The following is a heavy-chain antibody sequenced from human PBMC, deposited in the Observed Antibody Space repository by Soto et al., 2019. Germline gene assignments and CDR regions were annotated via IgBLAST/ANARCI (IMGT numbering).Heavy chain of an antibody. J-gene: IGHJ3*02. D-gene: IGHD4-17*01. V-gene: IGHV3-73*02. CDR1: GFTFSGSA. Sequence: EVQLVESGGGLVQPGGSLKLSCAASGFTFSGSAMHWVRQASGKGLEWVGRIRSKANSYATAYAASVKGRFTISRDSSKNTAYLQMNSLKTEDTAVYYWTTGTVTSHAFAIWGQGTMVTVSS. CDR2: IRSKANSYAT. CDR3: TTGTVTSHAFAI.